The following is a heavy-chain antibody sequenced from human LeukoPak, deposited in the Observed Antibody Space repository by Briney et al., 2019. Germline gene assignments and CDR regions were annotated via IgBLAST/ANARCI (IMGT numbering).Heavy chain of an antibody. J-gene: IGHJ4*02. Sequence: GGSLRLSWAASGFIVSSNYMSWVRQAPGKGLEWVSVIYSGGSTYYADSVKGRFTISRDNSKNTLYLQMNSLRAEDTAVYYCATAVPGSYSFDYWGQGTLVTVSS. CDR2: IYSGGST. V-gene: IGHV3-53*01. CDR1: GFIVSSNY. CDR3: ATAVPGSYSFDY. D-gene: IGHD6-19*01.